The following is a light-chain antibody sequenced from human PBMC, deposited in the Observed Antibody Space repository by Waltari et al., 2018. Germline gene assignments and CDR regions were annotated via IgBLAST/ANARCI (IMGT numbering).Light chain of an antibody. Sequence: EIVLTQSPGTLSLSPGERATLPCRASQSVSSFLAWYQQKPGQAPRLLIYGASSRAAGIPDRFSGSGSGTDFTLTISRLEPEDFALYYCQQYGSSPPNTFGQGTKLEI. J-gene: IGKJ2*01. V-gene: IGKV3-20*01. CDR2: GAS. CDR1: QSVSSF. CDR3: QQYGSSPPNT.